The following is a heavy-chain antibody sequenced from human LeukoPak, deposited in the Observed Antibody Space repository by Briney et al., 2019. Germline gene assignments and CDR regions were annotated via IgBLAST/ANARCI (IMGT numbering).Heavy chain of an antibody. D-gene: IGHD3-9*01. CDR2: IHNGGQT. J-gene: IGHJ5*02. CDR3: ARLPTGFPNWFDT. V-gene: IGHV4-39*01. Sequence: SETLSLTCTASGGSVDHWAWVRQSPEKGLEWIAAIHNGGQTDYNPSFVSRVTISVDTSKNQFSLKLTSLTATDTAVYYCARLPTGFPNWFDTWGQGILVTVSS. CDR1: GGSVDH.